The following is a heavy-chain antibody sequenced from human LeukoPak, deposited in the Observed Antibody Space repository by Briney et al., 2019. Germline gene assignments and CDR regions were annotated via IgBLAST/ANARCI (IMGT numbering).Heavy chain of an antibody. D-gene: IGHD6-13*01. CDR2: ISYDGGNR. CDR3: ARDKTSSSTWYDY. Sequence: GGSLRFSCATSGFTFSSHAMYWVRQAPGKGLEWVAIISYDGGNRYYTDSVKGRFTISRDNSKNTLYLQMNSLRGEDTAVYYCARDKTSSSTWYDYWGQGTLVTVSS. J-gene: IGHJ4*02. CDR1: GFTFSSHA. V-gene: IGHV3-30-3*01.